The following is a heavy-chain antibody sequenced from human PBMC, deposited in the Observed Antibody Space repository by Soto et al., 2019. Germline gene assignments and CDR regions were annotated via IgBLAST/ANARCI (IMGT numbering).Heavy chain of an antibody. Sequence: VQLVVSGVGLFQPGGSLRLSCAASGFIFSNYCMTWVRQCPAKGLEWVATINGDGTETFYGDSVQGRFTISRDTAKYSLFLRLHILRDDDTAVFYCGRAGIDFWGQGTLVTVS. V-gene: IGHV3-7*01. J-gene: IGHJ4*02. CDR1: GFIFSNYC. CDR2: INGDGTET. CDR3: GRAGIDF.